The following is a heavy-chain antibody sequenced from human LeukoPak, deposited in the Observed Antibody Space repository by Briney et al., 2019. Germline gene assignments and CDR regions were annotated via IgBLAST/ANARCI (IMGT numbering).Heavy chain of an antibody. D-gene: IGHD1-26*01. CDR1: GGTFCSYA. V-gene: IGHV1-69*13. CDR2: IIPIFGTA. Sequence: SVKVSCKVSGGTFCSYAISWVRQAPGQGLEWMGGIIPIFGTANYAQKFQGRVTITADESTSTAYMELSSLRSEDAAVYYCARAYRGSTTSKYYYGTDFWGQGTTVTVSS. J-gene: IGHJ6*02. CDR3: ARAYRGSTTSKYYYGTDF.